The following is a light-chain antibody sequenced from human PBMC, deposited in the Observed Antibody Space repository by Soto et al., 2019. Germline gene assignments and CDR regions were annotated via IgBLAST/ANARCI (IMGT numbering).Light chain of an antibody. CDR3: SSYAGNWTYV. V-gene: IGLV2-23*01. CDR2: EGS. Sequence: QSALTQPASVSGSPGQSITISCTGTSSDVGSYNLVSWYQQHPGKAPKLMIYEGSKRPSGVPDRFSGSKSGNTASLTISGLQPEDEADYYCSSYAGNWTYVFGTGTKVTVL. J-gene: IGLJ1*01. CDR1: SSDVGSYNL.